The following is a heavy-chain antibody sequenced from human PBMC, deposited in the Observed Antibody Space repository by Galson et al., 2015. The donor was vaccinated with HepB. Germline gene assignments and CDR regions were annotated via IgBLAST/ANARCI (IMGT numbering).Heavy chain of an antibody. CDR2: ISSSSSTI. V-gene: IGHV3-48*04. D-gene: IGHD3-22*01. CDR1: GFTFSSYS. CDR3: ARLRDYDSSGYYYVLRKVGYYYYYGMDV. J-gene: IGHJ6*02. Sequence: SLRLSCAASGFTFSSYSMNWVRQAPGKGLEWVSYISSSSSTIYYADSVKGRFTISRDNAKNSLYLQMNSLRAEDTAVYYCARLRDYDSSGYYYVLRKVGYYYYYGMDVWGQGTTVTVSS.